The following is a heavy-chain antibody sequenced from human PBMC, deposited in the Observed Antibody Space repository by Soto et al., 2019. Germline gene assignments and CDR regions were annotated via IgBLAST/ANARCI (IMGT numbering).Heavy chain of an antibody. J-gene: IGHJ5*02. Sequence: EVQLLESGGDLVQPGGSLRLSCAASGFTFSSFAMSWVRQAPGKGLEWVSAISGTGGSTYYADSVKGRFAVSRDNSKNTLFVQMNSVRAEDTAVYYCAKDIGSGWTKNWFDPWGQGTMVTVSS. CDR3: AKDIGSGWTKNWFDP. D-gene: IGHD6-19*01. CDR1: GFTFSSFA. CDR2: ISGTGGST. V-gene: IGHV3-23*01.